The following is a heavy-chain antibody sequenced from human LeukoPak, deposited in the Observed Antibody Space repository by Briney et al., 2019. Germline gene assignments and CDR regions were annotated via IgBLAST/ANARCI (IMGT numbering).Heavy chain of an antibody. CDR3: ARRPSYCSGGSCYSGDPFDP. J-gene: IGHJ5*02. D-gene: IGHD2-15*01. CDR2: IYPGDSDT. V-gene: IGHV5-51*01. Sequence: GESLKISCKGSGYSFTIYWIRWVRQMPGKGLEWMGIIYPGDSDTRYSPSFQGQVTISADKSISTAYLQWSSLKASDTAMYYCARRPSYCSGGSCYSGDPFDPWGQGTLVTVSS. CDR1: GYSFTIYW.